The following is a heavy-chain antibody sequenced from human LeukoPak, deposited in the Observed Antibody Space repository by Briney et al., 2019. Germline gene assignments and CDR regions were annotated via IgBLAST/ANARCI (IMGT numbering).Heavy chain of an antibody. CDR3: ARVTSLTTLTAFDI. J-gene: IGHJ3*02. V-gene: IGHV1-18*01. D-gene: IGHD4-11*01. Sequence: ASVKVSCKASGYNLTTYSVNWVRQAPGQGLEWMGWVSVYHGTTNYARKVQGRVTMTTDTSTNTAYLELRGLRSDDTAVYYCARVTSLTTLTAFDIWGQGTMVTVSS. CDR1: GYNLTTYS. CDR2: VSVYHGTT.